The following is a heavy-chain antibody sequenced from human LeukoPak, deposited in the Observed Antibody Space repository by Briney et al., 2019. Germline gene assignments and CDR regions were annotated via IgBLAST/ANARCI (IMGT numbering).Heavy chain of an antibody. V-gene: IGHV2-5*02. D-gene: IGHD6-6*01. CDR2: IYWDGSK. CDR1: GFSLSTSGVG. J-gene: IGHJ3*02. Sequence: SGPTLVKPTQTLTLTCTFSGFSLSTSGVGVGWIRQPPGEALEWLALIYWDGSKPYSPSLKSRLTITEDTSKNQVVLTIVDMAPVDTATYYCAYRRYSTSSFGSFDIWGQGTMVTVSS. CDR3: AYRRYSTSSFGSFDI.